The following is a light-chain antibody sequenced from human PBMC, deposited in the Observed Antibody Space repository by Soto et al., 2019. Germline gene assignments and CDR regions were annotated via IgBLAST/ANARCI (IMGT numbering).Light chain of an antibody. Sequence: DIQLTQSPSLLSASVGDRVTITCRASQGISTFLAWYQQKPGIAPRLLMYDTSTLQSGVPSRFSGSGSGTEFTLTISSLQPEDFATYYCQQLHSSPFTFGPGTKMDIK. CDR1: QGISTF. V-gene: IGKV1-9*01. CDR3: QQLHSSPFT. J-gene: IGKJ3*01. CDR2: DTS.